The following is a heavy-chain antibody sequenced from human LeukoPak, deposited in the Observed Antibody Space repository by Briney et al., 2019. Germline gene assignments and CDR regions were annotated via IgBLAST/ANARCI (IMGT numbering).Heavy chain of an antibody. CDR2: IKQDGSEK. D-gene: IGHD3-22*01. Sequence: GGSLRLSCAASGFTFSSYWMSWVRQAPGKGLEWVANIKQDGSEKYYVDSVKGRFTISRDNAKNSLYLQMNSLRAEDTAVYYCAGDRVVDKERYYYYYMDVWGKGTTVTVSS. CDR3: AGDRVVDKERYYYYYMDV. J-gene: IGHJ6*03. CDR1: GFTFSSYW. V-gene: IGHV3-7*01.